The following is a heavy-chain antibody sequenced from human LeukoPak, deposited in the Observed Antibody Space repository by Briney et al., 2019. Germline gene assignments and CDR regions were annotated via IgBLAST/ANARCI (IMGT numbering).Heavy chain of an antibody. V-gene: IGHV4-4*07. CDR1: GGSISRYY. D-gene: IGHD3-22*01. Sequence: PSETLSLTCTVSGGSISRYYWSWIRQPAGKGLGWIGRIHSSGSTNYNPSLKSRVTMSVDTSKNHFSLKLSSVTAADTAVYYCARANSYDGSGHYYEFAYWGQGTLVTVSS. J-gene: IGHJ4*02. CDR2: IHSSGST. CDR3: ARANSYDGSGHYYEFAY.